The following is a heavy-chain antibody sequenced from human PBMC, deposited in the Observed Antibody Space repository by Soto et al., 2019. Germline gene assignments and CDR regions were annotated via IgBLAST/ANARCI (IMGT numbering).Heavy chain of an antibody. CDR1: GGSFSGYY. CDR3: ARGPYGAYNWFDP. V-gene: IGHV4-34*01. D-gene: IGHD2-8*01. Sequence: QVQLQQWGAGLLKPSETLSLTCAVYGGSFSGYYWSWIRQPPGKGLEWIGEINHSGSTNYNPSLKSRVTISVDTSKNQFSLKLSSVTAADTAVYYCARGPYGAYNWFDPWGQGNLVTVSS. J-gene: IGHJ5*02. CDR2: INHSGST.